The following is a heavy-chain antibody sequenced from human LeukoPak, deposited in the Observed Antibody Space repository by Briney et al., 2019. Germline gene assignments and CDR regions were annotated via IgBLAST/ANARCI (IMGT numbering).Heavy chain of an antibody. Sequence: GGSLRLSCAASGFTFSSYAMHWVRQAPGKGLEWVAFIQYDGSNENYADSVKGRFTISRDNSKNTLYLQMNSLRAEDTAVYYCARVQALTSYYYDSSGLGHIDYWGQGTLVTVSS. CDR1: GFTFSSYA. J-gene: IGHJ4*02. CDR3: ARVQALTSYYYDSSGLGHIDY. CDR2: IQYDGSNE. D-gene: IGHD3-22*01. V-gene: IGHV3-30*02.